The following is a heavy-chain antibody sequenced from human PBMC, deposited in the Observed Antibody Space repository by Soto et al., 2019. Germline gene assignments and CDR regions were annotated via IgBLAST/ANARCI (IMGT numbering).Heavy chain of an antibody. Sequence: GGSLRLSCAASVFTFSSYSMNWVRQAPGKGLECVSYISISSSTVYDADSVKGRFTISRYNAKNSLYLQMNSLRADHTAGYFCAGWGGHDYKYWGQGILVTVSS. V-gene: IGHV3-48*01. CDR3: AGWGGHDYKY. D-gene: IGHD3-16*01. CDR2: ISISSSTV. CDR1: VFTFSSYS. J-gene: IGHJ4*02.